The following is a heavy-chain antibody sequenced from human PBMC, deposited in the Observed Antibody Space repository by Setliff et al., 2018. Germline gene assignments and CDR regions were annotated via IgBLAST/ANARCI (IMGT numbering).Heavy chain of an antibody. J-gene: IGHJ4*02. Sequence: GASVKVSCKASGYTFTTYAIHWVRQAPGQRLEWMGWINGGNGNTKYLEKFQGRVTSTTDTSTSTAYMELRSLTSDDSAFYYCARAPSVELVTIRTNSWFTYWGQGTQVTVSS. CDR2: INGGNGNT. V-gene: IGHV1-3*01. CDR3: ARAPSVELVTIRTNSWFTY. D-gene: IGHD5-18*01. CDR1: GYTFTTYA.